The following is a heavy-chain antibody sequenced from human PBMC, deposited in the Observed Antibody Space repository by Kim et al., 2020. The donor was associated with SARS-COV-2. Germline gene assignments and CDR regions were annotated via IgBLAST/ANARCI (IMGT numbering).Heavy chain of an antibody. J-gene: IGHJ4*02. D-gene: IGHD1-20*01. CDR2: IYRNATT. V-gene: IGHV3-53*01. CDR3: AGDNYNNYWYKY. Sequence: GGSLRLSCATSEFIVSNKTMTGVRQTPGKGLEWVSIIYRNATTYYADSVKGRFTTSRDTSKNTLYLQMDNLRADDTAVYYCAGDNYNNYWYKYWGQGTLVTVSA. CDR1: EFIVSNKT.